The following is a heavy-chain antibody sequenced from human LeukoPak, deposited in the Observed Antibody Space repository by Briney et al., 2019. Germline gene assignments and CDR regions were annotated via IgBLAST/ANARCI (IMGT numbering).Heavy chain of an antibody. CDR2: IIPIFGTA. CDR1: GGTFSSYA. Sequence: ASVKVSCEASGGTFSSYAISWVRQAPGQGLEWMGWIIPIFGTANYAQKFQGRVTITTDESTSTAYMELSSLRSEDTAVYYCARGPPPYSSSWYDYWGQGTLVTVSS. J-gene: IGHJ4*02. V-gene: IGHV1-69*05. D-gene: IGHD6-13*01. CDR3: ARGPPPYSSSWYDY.